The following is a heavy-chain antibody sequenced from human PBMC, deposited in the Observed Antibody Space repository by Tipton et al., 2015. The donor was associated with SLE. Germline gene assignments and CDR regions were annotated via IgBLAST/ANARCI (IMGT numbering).Heavy chain of an antibody. D-gene: IGHD1-7*01. J-gene: IGHJ4*02. CDR3: ASSNWNLHFDY. Sequence: TLSLTCTVSGGSISSYYWSWIRQPAGKGLEWIGRIYTSGSTNYNPSLKSRVTMSVDTSKNQFSLKLSSVTAADTAVYYCASSNWNLHFDYWDQGTLVTVSS. V-gene: IGHV4-4*07. CDR2: IYTSGST. CDR1: GGSISSYY.